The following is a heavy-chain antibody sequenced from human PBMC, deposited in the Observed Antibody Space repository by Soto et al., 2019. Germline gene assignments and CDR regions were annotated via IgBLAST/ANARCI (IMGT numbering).Heavy chain of an antibody. V-gene: IGHV3-30*04. CDR3: ARDLQLGGDFDY. Sequence: GGSLRLSCAASGFTFSSYAMHWVRQAPGKGLEWVAVISYDGSNKYYADSVKGRFTISRDNSKNTLYLQMNSLRAEDTAVYYCARDLQLGGDFDYWGQGTLVTVSS. CDR2: ISYDGSNK. D-gene: IGHD7-27*01. CDR1: GFTFSSYA. J-gene: IGHJ4*02.